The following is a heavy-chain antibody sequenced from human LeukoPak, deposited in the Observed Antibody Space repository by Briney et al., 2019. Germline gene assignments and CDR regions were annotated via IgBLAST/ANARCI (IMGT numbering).Heavy chain of an antibody. Sequence: SETLSLTRAVYGGSFSGYYWSWIRQPPGKGLEWIGEINHSGSTNYNPSLKSRVTISVDTSKNQFSLKLSSVTAADTAVYYCARPYYYDSSGYYYFDYWGQGTLVTVSS. D-gene: IGHD3-22*01. CDR1: GGSFSGYY. CDR2: INHSGST. J-gene: IGHJ4*02. CDR3: ARPYYYDSSGYYYFDY. V-gene: IGHV4-34*01.